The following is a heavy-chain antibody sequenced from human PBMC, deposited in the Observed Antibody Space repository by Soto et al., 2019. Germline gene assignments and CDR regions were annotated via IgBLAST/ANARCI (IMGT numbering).Heavy chain of an antibody. Sequence: ASVKVSCKVSGYTLTELSMHWVRQAPGKGLEWMGGFDPEDGETIYAQKFQGRVTMTEDTSTDTAYMELSSLRSEDTAVYYCATEGASGDGYNDFDYWGQGTLVTVSS. V-gene: IGHV1-24*01. J-gene: IGHJ4*02. CDR2: FDPEDGET. CDR1: GYTLTELS. CDR3: ATEGASGDGYNDFDY. D-gene: IGHD5-12*01.